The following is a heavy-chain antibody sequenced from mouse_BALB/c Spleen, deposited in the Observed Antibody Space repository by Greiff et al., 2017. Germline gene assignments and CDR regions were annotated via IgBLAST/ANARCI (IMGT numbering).Heavy chain of an antibody. CDR1: GYSITSDYA. Sequence: EVQGVESGPGLVKPSQSLSLTCTVTGYSITSDYAWNWIRQFPGNKLEWMGYISYSGSTSYNPSLKSRISITRDTSKNQFFLQLNSVTTEDTATYYCASDGYYAMDYWGQGTSVTVSS. D-gene: IGHD2-3*01. V-gene: IGHV3-2*02. CDR3: ASDGYYAMDY. J-gene: IGHJ4*01. CDR2: ISYSGST.